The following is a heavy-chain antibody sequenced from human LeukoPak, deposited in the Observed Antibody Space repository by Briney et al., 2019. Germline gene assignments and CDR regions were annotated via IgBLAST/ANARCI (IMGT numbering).Heavy chain of an antibody. D-gene: IGHD1-26*01. CDR3: ASGGGATARGLDY. V-gene: IGHV4-38-2*02. Sequence: SETLSLTCTVSGYSISSGYYWGWIRPPPGKGLEWIGSIYHSGSTYYNPSLQSRVTISVDTSKNQFSLKLGSVTAADTAVYYCASGGGATARGLDYWGQGTLVTVSS. J-gene: IGHJ4*02. CDR1: GYSISSGYY. CDR2: IYHSGST.